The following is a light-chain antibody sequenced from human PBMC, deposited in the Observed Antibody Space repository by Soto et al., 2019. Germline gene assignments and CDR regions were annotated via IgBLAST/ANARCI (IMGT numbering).Light chain of an antibody. CDR3: SSYTSSSTPLWV. CDR1: SSDVGGYNY. V-gene: IGLV2-14*01. J-gene: IGLJ3*02. CDR2: DVS. Sequence: QSALTQPASVSGSPGQSITISCTGTSSDVGGYNYVSWYQQHPGKAPKLMNYDVSNRPSGVSNRFSGSKSGNTASLTISGLQAEDEADYYCSSYTSSSTPLWVFGGGTKLTVL.